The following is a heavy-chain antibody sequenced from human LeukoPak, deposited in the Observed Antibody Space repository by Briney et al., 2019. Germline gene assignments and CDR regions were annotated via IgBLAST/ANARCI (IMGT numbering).Heavy chain of an antibody. J-gene: IGHJ6*02. D-gene: IGHD3-16*01. CDR2: INPNSGGT. Sequence: EASVRVSCKASGYTFTGYYMHWVRQAPGQGLEWMGRINPNSGGTNYAQKFQGRVTMTRDTSISTAYMELSRLRSDDTAVYYCARDLALGFGGYYYYYYGMDVWGQGTTVTVSS. V-gene: IGHV1-2*06. CDR3: ARDLALGFGGYYYYYYGMDV. CDR1: GYTFTGYY.